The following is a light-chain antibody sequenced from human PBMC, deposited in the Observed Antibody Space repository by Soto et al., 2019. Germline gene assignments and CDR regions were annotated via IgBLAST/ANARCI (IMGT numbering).Light chain of an antibody. CDR1: ISDVGRNNF. CDR3: CSYGGSTSNVI. J-gene: IGLJ2*01. CDR2: EVT. Sequence: QSALNQPASVSGSPGQSITVSCTGTISDVGRNNFVSWYRQHPGKAPKLIIFEVTKRPSGVSNRFSGSKSGNTASLTISGLQAEDEADYYCCSYGGSTSNVIFGGGTKLTVL. V-gene: IGLV2-23*02.